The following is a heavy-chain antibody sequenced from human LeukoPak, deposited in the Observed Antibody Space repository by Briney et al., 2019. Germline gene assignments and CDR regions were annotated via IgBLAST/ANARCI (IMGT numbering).Heavy chain of an antibody. J-gene: IGHJ4*02. V-gene: IGHV3-23*01. CDR3: AKHSLRRYYDSSGYLDY. CDR2: ISGSGGST. CDR1: GFTFSSYA. D-gene: IGHD3-22*01. Sequence: QAGGSLRLSCAASGFTFSSYAMSWVRQALGKGLEWVSAISGSGGSTYYADSVKGRYTISRDNSKNTLYLQMNSLRAEDTAVYYCAKHSLRRYYDSSGYLDYWGQGTLVTVSS.